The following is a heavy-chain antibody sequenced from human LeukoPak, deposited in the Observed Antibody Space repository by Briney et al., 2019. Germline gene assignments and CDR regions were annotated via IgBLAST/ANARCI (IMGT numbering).Heavy chain of an antibody. Sequence: PGGSLRLSCAASGFTFNTYAMNWVRQAPGKGLEWVSALSGSGGTTYYADSVKGRFTISRDSAKDTVYLQMNSLRAEDTAVYYCAKAGYYGSGSGVFAFDIWGQGTMVTVSS. CDR2: LSGSGGTT. CDR1: GFTFNTYA. J-gene: IGHJ3*02. CDR3: AKAGYYGSGSGVFAFDI. V-gene: IGHV3-23*01. D-gene: IGHD3-10*01.